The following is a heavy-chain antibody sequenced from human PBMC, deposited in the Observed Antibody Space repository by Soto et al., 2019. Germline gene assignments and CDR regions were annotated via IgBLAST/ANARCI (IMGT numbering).Heavy chain of an antibody. Sequence: QVQLVQSGAEVKKPGASVKVSCKTSGYIFTNYGINWVRQAPGQGLEWMGWISGYNGNRNYAQNFHDRVTMTTDTSTNTAYMELRSLRSDDTAMYYCARSVFRADLDYWGQGSLVTVSS. J-gene: IGHJ4*02. V-gene: IGHV1-18*01. CDR2: ISGYNGNR. CDR1: GYIFTNYG. D-gene: IGHD3-10*01. CDR3: ARSVFRADLDY.